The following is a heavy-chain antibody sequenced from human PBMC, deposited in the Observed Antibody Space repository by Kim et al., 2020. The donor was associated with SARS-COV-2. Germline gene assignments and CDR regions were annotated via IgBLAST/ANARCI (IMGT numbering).Heavy chain of an antibody. Sequence: GGSLRLSCAASGFTFSSYSMNWVRQAPGKGLEWVSYISSSSSTIYYADSVKGRFTISRDNAKNSRYLQMNSLRDEDTAVYYCARTGDVGYCSGGSCYQYNGFDPWGKGTLVTVSS. D-gene: IGHD2-15*01. J-gene: IGHJ5*02. CDR2: ISSSSSTI. V-gene: IGHV3-48*02. CDR1: GFTFSSYS. CDR3: ARTGDVGYCSGGSCYQYNGFDP.